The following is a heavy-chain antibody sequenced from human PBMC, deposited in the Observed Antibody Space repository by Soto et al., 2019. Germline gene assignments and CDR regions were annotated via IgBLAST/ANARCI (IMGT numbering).Heavy chain of an antibody. CDR1: GFTFSSYV. V-gene: IGHV3-23*01. D-gene: IGHD5-12*01. CDR2: ISGSGTNT. Sequence: EVRLLESGGGLIQPGGSLRLSCAASGFTFSSYVMSWVRQAPGTGLEWVSGISGSGTNTYYADSVKGRFTISRDNSKNTLYLQMTSLRAEDTAEYCCAKDNSPCSSYNFFDYCVEGTLVTVSS. J-gene: IGHJ4*02. CDR3: AKDNSPCSSYNFFDY.